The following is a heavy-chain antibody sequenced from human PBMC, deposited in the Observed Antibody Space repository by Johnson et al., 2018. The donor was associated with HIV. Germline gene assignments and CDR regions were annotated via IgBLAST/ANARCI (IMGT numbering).Heavy chain of an antibody. D-gene: IGHD2-2*01. CDR1: GFTFFSYG. CDR3: TTRGFVVVPAANLHAFDI. V-gene: IGHV3-30*03. CDR2: ISYDGRNK. J-gene: IGHJ3*02. Sequence: QEQLVESGGGLVKPGRSLRLSCVASGFTFFSYGMHWVRQAPGKGLEWVAVISYDGRNKYYLESVKVRFTISRDNSKNTLFLQMNSLKTEDTAVYYCTTRGFVVVPAANLHAFDIWGQGTMVTVSS.